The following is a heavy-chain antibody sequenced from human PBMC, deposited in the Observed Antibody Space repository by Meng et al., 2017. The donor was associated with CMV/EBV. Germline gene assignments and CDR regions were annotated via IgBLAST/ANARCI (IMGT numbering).Heavy chain of an antibody. CDR2: IYYSGST. CDR1: GGSISSSSYY. D-gene: IGHD3-22*01. CDR3: ARGVVTMIVVYDP. Sequence: HLQLQEPGPGLVKLSEPLSLTCTVSGGSISSSSYYWGWIRQPPGKGLEWIGSIYYSGSTYYNPSLKSRVTISVDTSKNQFSLKLSSVTAADTAVYYCARGVVTMIVVYDPWGQGTLVTVSS. J-gene: IGHJ5*02. V-gene: IGHV4-39*07.